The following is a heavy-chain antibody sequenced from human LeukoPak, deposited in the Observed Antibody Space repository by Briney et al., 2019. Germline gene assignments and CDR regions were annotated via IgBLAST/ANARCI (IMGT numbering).Heavy chain of an antibody. D-gene: IGHD3-10*01. J-gene: IGHJ1*01. V-gene: IGHV3-23*01. Sequence: GACLRLSRAPSALTFSSYAMSWVRQAPGQGLEWVSTISNVGGRTYYAHSVKGRFTISRDNSKSTLYLQMNTLRTEDTAVYYCAKGTYYYDSGSYLECFGENWGQGTLVTVSS. CDR1: ALTFSSYA. CDR3: AKGTYYYDSGSYLECFGEN. CDR2: ISNVGGRT.